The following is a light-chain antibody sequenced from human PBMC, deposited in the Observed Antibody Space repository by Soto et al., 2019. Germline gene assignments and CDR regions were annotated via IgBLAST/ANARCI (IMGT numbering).Light chain of an antibody. CDR3: QQRSNWPPLT. CDR1: QSVSSY. V-gene: IGKV3-11*01. J-gene: IGKJ4*01. Sequence: EIVLTQSPATLSLSPGERATLSCRASQSVSSYLAWYQQKPGQAPSLLIYDASNRAPGIPARFSGSGSGTDFTLTISSLEPEDFAVYYCQQRSNWPPLTFGGGTKVEIK. CDR2: DAS.